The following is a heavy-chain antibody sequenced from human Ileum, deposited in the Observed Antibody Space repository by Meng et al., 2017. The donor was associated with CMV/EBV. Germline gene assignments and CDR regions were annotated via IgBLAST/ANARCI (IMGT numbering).Heavy chain of an antibody. D-gene: IGHD6-13*01. V-gene: IGHV4-34*01. CDR1: GGSFSVYR. Sequence: GHPQQWGAGLLKPSGTLSLTCAVYGGSFSVYRWSWIRQPPGKGLQWIGEINDNGDTNYDPSLNSRVTISVDTSKKQFSLRLTSVTAADTAMYYCARGDIAASLEFWDQGTLVTVSS. CDR2: INDNGDT. J-gene: IGHJ4*02. CDR3: ARGDIAASLEF.